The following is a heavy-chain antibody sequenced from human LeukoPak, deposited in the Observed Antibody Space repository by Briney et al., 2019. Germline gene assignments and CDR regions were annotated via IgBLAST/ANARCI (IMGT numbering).Heavy chain of an antibody. V-gene: IGHV3-30-3*01. Sequence: PGGSLRLSCAASGFTFSSYAMHWVRQAPGKGLEWVAVISYDGSNKYYADSVKGRFTISRDNSKNTLYLQMNSLRAEDTAVYYCARDLNQQWLASYYFDYWGQGTLVTVSS. D-gene: IGHD6-19*01. CDR2: ISYDGSNK. CDR1: GFTFSSYA. CDR3: ARDLNQQWLASYYFDY. J-gene: IGHJ4*02.